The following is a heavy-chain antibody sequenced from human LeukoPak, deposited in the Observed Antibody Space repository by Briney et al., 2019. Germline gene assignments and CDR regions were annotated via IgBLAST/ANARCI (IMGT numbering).Heavy chain of an antibody. CDR3: ARDYPLGMAADY. D-gene: IGHD5-24*01. J-gene: IGHJ4*02. CDR1: GYTFTNLG. Sequence: ASVKVSCKASGYTFTNLGISWVRQAPGQGLEWMGWIRGYNGNTNYAQKLQGRVTMTTDTSTSTAYMELRSLRSDDTAVYYCARDYPLGMAADYWGQGTLVTVSS. CDR2: IRGYNGNT. V-gene: IGHV1-18*01.